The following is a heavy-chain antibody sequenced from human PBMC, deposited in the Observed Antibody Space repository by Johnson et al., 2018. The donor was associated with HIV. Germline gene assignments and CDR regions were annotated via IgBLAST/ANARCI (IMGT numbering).Heavy chain of an antibody. CDR1: GFTFSDYY. J-gene: IGHJ3*02. V-gene: IGHV3-30-3*01. CDR3: ANVRWPDAFDI. CDR2: ISYDGPNK. Sequence: QVQLVESGGGVVRPGGSLRLSCAASGFTFSDYYMSWIRQAPGKGLEWVAVISYDGPNKYYADSVKGRFTISRDNSKNTLYLQMNSLRAEDTAVYYCANVRWPDAFDIWGQGTMVTVSS. D-gene: IGHD4-23*01.